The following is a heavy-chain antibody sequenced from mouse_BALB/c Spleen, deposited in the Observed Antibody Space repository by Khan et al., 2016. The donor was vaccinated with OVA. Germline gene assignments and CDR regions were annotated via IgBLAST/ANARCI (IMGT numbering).Heavy chain of an antibody. CDR2: IWAGGST. CDR1: GFSLTTYG. V-gene: IGHV2-9*02. J-gene: IGHJ3*01. D-gene: IGHD2-4*01. Sequence: VQLKESGPGLVAPSQSLSITCTVSGFSLTTYGVHWVRQPPGKGLEWLGVIWAGGSTTYNSALMSRQSISKDNSKTQTSLIMNSLQTDEHAMYYCTSANYVGAWFAYWGQGTLVTVSA. CDR3: TSANYVGAWFAY.